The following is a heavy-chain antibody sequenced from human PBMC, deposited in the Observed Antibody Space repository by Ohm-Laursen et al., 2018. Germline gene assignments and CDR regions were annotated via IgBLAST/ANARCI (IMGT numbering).Heavy chain of an antibody. CDR1: GGSISTNTYY. CDR2: ISYSGNT. V-gene: IGHV4-39*01. D-gene: IGHD1-1*01. CDR3: ARMYIYWYFDL. Sequence: TLSLTCAVSGGSISTNTYYWGWIRQPPGKGLEWIVSISYSGNTYYNPSLKSRVTISVDTSKNQLSLKLSSVTAADTAVYYCARMYIYWYFDLWGRGTLVTVSS. J-gene: IGHJ2*01.